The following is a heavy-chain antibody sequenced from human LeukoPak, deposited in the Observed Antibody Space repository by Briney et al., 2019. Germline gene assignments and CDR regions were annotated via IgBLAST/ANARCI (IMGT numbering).Heavy chain of an antibody. J-gene: IGHJ4*02. Sequence: GSLRLSCAASGFTFSDYYMSWIRQPPGKGLEWIGSIYHSGSIYYNPSLKSRVTISVDTSKNQFSLKLSSVTAADTAVYYCARGVARSSKFHFSYYFDYWGQGTLVTVSS. D-gene: IGHD6-6*01. CDR3: ARGVARSSKFHFSYYFDY. V-gene: IGHV4-38-2*01. CDR1: GFTFSDYY. CDR2: IYHSGSI.